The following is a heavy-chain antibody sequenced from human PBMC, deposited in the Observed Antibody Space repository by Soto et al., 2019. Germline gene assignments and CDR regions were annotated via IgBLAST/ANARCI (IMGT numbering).Heavy chain of an antibody. Sequence: EVQLVESGGGLVKPGGSLRLSCAASGFTFSSYTLNWVRQGPGRGLEYVSSIDSSGTYIYYADSVKGRFTISRDNAKNSLYLQRNRLGAEDTAVYYCARALYYANTAYYLEDYFDYWGQGTLVTVSS. CDR1: GFTFSSYT. CDR2: IDSSGTYI. CDR3: ARALYYANTAYYLEDYFDY. J-gene: IGHJ4*02. D-gene: IGHD3-22*01. V-gene: IGHV3-21*01.